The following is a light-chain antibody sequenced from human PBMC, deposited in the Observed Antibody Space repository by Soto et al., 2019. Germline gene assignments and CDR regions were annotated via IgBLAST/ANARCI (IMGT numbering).Light chain of an antibody. V-gene: IGLV2-11*01. Sequence: QSALTQPRSVSGSPGQSVIISCTGTNSDVGAYDYVSWYQQHPGKAPKLIIYDVTKRPSGVPDRFSASKSGNTASLTISGLQAEDDADYYCCSYAGSNTWLFGGGTKLTVL. CDR2: DVT. CDR1: NSDVGAYDY. J-gene: IGLJ3*02. CDR3: CSYAGSNTWL.